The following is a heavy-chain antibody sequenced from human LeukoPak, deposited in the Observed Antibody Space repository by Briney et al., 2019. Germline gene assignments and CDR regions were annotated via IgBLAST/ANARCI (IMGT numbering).Heavy chain of an antibody. CDR2: IYYSGST. V-gene: IGHV4-59*12. CDR1: GGSISSYY. Sequence: PSETLSLTCTVSGGSISSYYWSWIRQPPGKGLEWIGYIYYSGSTYYNPSLKSRATISVDTSKNQFSLKLSSVTAADTAVYYCARVPDYGGNPWFDPWGQGTLVTVSS. D-gene: IGHD4-17*01. CDR3: ARVPDYGGNPWFDP. J-gene: IGHJ5*02.